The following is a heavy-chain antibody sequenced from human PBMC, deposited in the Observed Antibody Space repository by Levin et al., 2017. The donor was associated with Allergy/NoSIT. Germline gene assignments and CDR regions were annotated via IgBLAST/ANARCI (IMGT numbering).Heavy chain of an antibody. CDR2: ISSSSSYI. CDR1: GFTFSSYS. V-gene: IGHV3-21*01. Sequence: GGSLRLSCAASGFTFSSYSMNWVRQAPGKGLEWVSSISSSSSYIYYADSVKGRFTISRDNAKNSLYLQMNSLRAEDTAVYYCARGWIEYCSGGSCYPNYYYYYMDVWGKGTTVTVSS. D-gene: IGHD2-15*01. J-gene: IGHJ6*03. CDR3: ARGWIEYCSGGSCYPNYYYYYMDV.